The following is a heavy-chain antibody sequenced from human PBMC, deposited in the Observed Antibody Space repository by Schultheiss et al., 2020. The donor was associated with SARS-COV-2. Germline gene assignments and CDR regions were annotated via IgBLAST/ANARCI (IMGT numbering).Heavy chain of an antibody. J-gene: IGHJ4*02. D-gene: IGHD2-15*01. CDR2: IYYSGST. CDR3: ARHETYGSSFDY. CDR1: GGSISSYY. V-gene: IGHV4-59*08. Sequence: SETLSLTCTVSGGSISSYYWSWIRQPPGKGLEWIGYIYYSGSTNYNPSLKSRVTISVDTSKNQFSLKLSSVTAADTAVYYCARHETYGSSFDYWGQGTLVTVSS.